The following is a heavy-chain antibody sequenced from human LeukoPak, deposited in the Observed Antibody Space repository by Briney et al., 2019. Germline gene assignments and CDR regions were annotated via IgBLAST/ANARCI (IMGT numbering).Heavy chain of an antibody. CDR1: GGSFSGYY. CDR3: ARADNYYDSSGYYQYYYYMDV. V-gene: IGHV4-34*01. CDR2: INHSGST. Sequence: SETLSLTCAVYGGSFSGYYWSWIRQPPGKGLEWIGEINHSGSTNYNPSLKSRVTISVDTSKNQFSLKLSSVTAADTAVYYCARADNYYDSSGYYQYYYYMDVWGKGTTVTISS. D-gene: IGHD3-22*01. J-gene: IGHJ6*03.